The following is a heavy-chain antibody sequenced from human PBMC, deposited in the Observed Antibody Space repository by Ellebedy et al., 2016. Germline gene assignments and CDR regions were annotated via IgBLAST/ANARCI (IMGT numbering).Heavy chain of an antibody. Sequence: GESLKISXAASGFTFSIYSLIWVRQAPGKGLDWVSSIASTGSPIFYADSVKGRFTISRDNAKNTLYLQMNSLRAEDTALYYCVRLGKGATKDDAYDIWGQGTMVTVSS. V-gene: IGHV3-21*01. CDR2: IASTGSPI. D-gene: IGHD1-26*01. J-gene: IGHJ3*02. CDR1: GFTFSIYS. CDR3: VRLGKGATKDDAYDI.